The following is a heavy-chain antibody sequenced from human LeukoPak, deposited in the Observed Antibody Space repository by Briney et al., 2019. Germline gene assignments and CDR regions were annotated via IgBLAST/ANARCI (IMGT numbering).Heavy chain of an antibody. CDR1: GGSFSGYY. V-gene: IGHV4-34*01. CDR3: ARRPSITIFGVVIFYYFDY. D-gene: IGHD3-3*01. CDR2: INHRGST. Sequence: SETLSLTCAVYGGSFSGYYWSWIRQPPGKGLEWIGEINHRGSTNYNPSLKSRVTISVDTSKNQFSLKLSSVTAADTAVYYCARRPSITIFGVVIFYYFDYWGQGTLVTVSS. J-gene: IGHJ4*02.